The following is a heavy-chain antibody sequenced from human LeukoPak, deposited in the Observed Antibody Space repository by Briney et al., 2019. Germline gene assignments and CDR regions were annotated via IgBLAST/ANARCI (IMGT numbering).Heavy chain of an antibody. CDR2: IYYTGRT. V-gene: IGHV4-31*03. J-gene: IGHJ5*02. Sequence: SETLSLTCTVSGGSISSGGYYWSWIRQHPGKGLEWIGYIYYTGRTSYNPSLKSRLNMSVDTSKNQFSLELNSVTAADTAVYYCARDRSYGSGINLFDPWGQGTLVTVSS. CDR3: ARDRSYGSGINLFDP. CDR1: GGSISSGGYY. D-gene: IGHD3-10*01.